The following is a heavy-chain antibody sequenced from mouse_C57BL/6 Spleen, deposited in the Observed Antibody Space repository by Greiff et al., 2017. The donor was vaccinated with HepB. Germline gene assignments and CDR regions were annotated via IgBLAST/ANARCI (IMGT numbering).Heavy chain of an antibody. Sequence: QVQLQQSGAELVKPGASVKISCKASGYAFSSYWMNWVKQRPGKGLEWIGQIYPGDGDTNYNGKFKGKATLTADKSSSTAYMQLSSLTSEDSAVYFCAREGFITPAWFAYWGQGTLVTVSA. CDR1: GYAFSSYW. CDR3: AREGFITPAWFAY. D-gene: IGHD1-1*01. J-gene: IGHJ3*01. CDR2: IYPGDGDT. V-gene: IGHV1-80*01.